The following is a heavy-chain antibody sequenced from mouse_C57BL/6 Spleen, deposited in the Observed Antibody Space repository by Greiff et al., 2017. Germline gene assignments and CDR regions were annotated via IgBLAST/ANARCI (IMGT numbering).Heavy chain of an antibody. CDR2: IDPNSGGT. CDR3: AREPDYDLGFFAY. V-gene: IGHV1-72*01. CDR1: GYTFTSYW. J-gene: IGHJ3*01. Sequence: QVQLKQPGAELVKPGASVKLSCKASGYTFTSYWMHWVKQRPGRGLEWIGRIDPNSGGTKYNEKFKSKATLTVDKPSSTAYMQLSSLTSEDSAVYYCAREPDYDLGFFAYWGQGTLVTVSA. D-gene: IGHD2-4*01.